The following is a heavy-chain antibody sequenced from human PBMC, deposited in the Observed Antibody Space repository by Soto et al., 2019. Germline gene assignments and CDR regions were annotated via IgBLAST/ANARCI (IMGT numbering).Heavy chain of an antibody. Sequence: QVQLVESGGGVVQPGRSLRLSCAASGFTFSSYAIHWVRQAPGKGLEWVALISYDGSNKYYADSVKGRFTISRDNSKNTLYVQMNSLRSEDTAVYFCARHKRDLRFLEWSYYFDYWGQGTLVTVSS. D-gene: IGHD3-3*01. CDR1: GFTFSSYA. V-gene: IGHV3-30-3*01. CDR3: ARHKRDLRFLEWSYYFDY. CDR2: ISYDGSNK. J-gene: IGHJ4*02.